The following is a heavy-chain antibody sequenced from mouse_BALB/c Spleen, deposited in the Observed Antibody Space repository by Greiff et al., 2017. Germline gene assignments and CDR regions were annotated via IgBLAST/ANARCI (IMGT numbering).Heavy chain of an antibody. J-gene: IGHJ4*01. V-gene: IGHV7-3*02. CDR1: GFTFTDYY. D-gene: IGHD2-4*01. CDR3: ARENYDYDYAMDY. Sequence: EVHLVESGGGLVQPGGSLRLSCATSGFTFTDYYMSWVRQPPGKALEWLGFIRNKANGYTTEYSASVKGRFTISRDNSQSILYLQMNTLRAEDSATYYCARENYDYDYAMDYWGQGTSVTVSS. CDR2: IRNKANGYTT.